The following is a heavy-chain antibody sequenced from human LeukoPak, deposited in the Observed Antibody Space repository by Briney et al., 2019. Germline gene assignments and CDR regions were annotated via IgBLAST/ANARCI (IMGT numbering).Heavy chain of an antibody. CDR3: AREPLDPYYFDY. D-gene: IGHD1-1*01. Sequence: SETLSLTCAVYGGSFSGYYWSWIRQPPGKGLEWIGEINHSGSTNYNPSLKSRVTISVDTSKNQFSLKLSSVTAADTAVYYCAREPLDPYYFDYWGQGTLVAVSS. J-gene: IGHJ4*02. CDR1: GGSFSGYY. V-gene: IGHV4-34*01. CDR2: INHSGST.